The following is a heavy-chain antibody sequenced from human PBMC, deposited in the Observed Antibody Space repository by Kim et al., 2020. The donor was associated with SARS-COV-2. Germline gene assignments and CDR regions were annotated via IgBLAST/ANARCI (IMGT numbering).Heavy chain of an antibody. J-gene: IGHJ4*02. Sequence: SETLSLTCAVYGGSFSGYYWSWIRQPPGKGLEWIGEINHSGSTNYNPSLKSRVTISVDTSKNQFSLKLSSVTAADTAVYYCARVRVATTPYYFDYWGQGTLVTVSS. V-gene: IGHV4-34*01. CDR3: ARVRVATTPYYFDY. D-gene: IGHD1-26*01. CDR1: GGSFSGYY. CDR2: INHSGST.